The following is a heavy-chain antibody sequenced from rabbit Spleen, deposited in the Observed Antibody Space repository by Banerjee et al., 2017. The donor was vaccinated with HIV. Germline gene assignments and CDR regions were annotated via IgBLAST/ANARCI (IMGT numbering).Heavy chain of an antibody. Sequence: QEQLEESGGGLVQPEGSLTLACTASGFSFSGSYYMCWVRQAPGKGLEWIACIDTGFGDTAYYASWAKGRFTCSKTSSTTVTLQMTSLTVADTATYFCARDTGSSFSTYGMDLWGQGTLVTVS. V-gene: IGHV1S45*01. CDR3: ARDTGSSFSTYGMDL. CDR2: IDTGFGDTA. D-gene: IGHD8-1*01. CDR1: GFSFSGSYY. J-gene: IGHJ6*01.